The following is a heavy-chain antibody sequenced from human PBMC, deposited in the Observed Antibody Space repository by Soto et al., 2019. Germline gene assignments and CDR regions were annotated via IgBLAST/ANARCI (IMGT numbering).Heavy chain of an antibody. D-gene: IGHD2-21*01. V-gene: IGHV1-46*01. Sequence: QVQLVQSGAEVKKPGASVKVSCKASGYTFTSYYMHWVRQAPGQGLEWMGIINPSGGSTSYAQKFQGRVTMTRDTSTSTVYMELSSLRSEDTAVYYCTRAGVWWGIDYWGQGTLVTVSS. CDR3: TRAGVWWGIDY. CDR2: INPSGGST. CDR1: GYTFTSYY. J-gene: IGHJ4*02.